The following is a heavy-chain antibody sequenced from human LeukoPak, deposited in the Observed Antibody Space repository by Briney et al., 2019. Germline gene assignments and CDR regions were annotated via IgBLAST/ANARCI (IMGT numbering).Heavy chain of an antibody. J-gene: IGHJ6*02. Sequence: PGGSLRLSCAASGFTFSGSAMHWVRQASGKGLEWVGRIRSKANSYATAYAASVKGRFTISRDDSKNTAYLQMNSLKTEDTAVYYCTTAMAEKDYYYYYGMDVWGQGTTVTVSS. CDR2: IRSKANSYAT. D-gene: IGHD5-18*01. CDR3: TTAMAEKDYYYYYGMDV. CDR1: GFTFSGSA. V-gene: IGHV3-73*01.